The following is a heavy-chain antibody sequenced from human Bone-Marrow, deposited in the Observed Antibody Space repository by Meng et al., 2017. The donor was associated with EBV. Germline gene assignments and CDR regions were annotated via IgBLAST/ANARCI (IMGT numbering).Heavy chain of an antibody. CDR3: ARRYCIGTNCYGSIDY. CDR1: GFTFSDYD. J-gene: IGHJ4*02. D-gene: IGHD2-15*01. CDR2: ISSSGSTI. Sequence: QVQLVVSGGGLVKPGGSLRLSCAASGFTFSDYDMGWIRQAPGKGLEWVSYISSSGSTIYYADSVKGRFTISRDNAKNSLYLQMNSLRAEDTAMYYCARRYCIGTNCYGSIDYWGQGTLVTVAS. V-gene: IGHV3-11*01.